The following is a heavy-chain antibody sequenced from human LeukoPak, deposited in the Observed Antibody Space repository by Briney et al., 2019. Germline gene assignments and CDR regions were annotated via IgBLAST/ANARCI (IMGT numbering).Heavy chain of an antibody. V-gene: IGHV3-74*01. CDR1: GFTFSTYW. CDR3: ARDYGEGGYYFDY. Sequence: PGGSLRLPCAASGFTFSTYWMHWVRQAPGKGLVWPSRISSDGSSTNYADSVKGRFTISRDNAKNTLYLQMNSLRAEDTAVYYCARDYGEGGYYFDYWGQGTLVTVSS. CDR2: ISSDGSST. J-gene: IGHJ4*02. D-gene: IGHD4-17*01.